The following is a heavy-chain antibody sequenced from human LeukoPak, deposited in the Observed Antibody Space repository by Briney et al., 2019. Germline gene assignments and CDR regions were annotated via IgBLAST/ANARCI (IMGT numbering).Heavy chain of an antibody. J-gene: IGHJ4*02. CDR2: ISGYNGDT. V-gene: IGHV1-18*01. CDR1: GYPFSSCG. CDR3: ARNWGAGHPINFDY. Sequence: ASVKVSCKTFGYPFSSCGINWVRQAPGQGLEWMGWISGYNGDTNYAQKFQGRDTMTTDTSTNTAYMDLRRLRSDDTAVYYCARNWGAGHPINFDYWGQGTLVTVSS. D-gene: IGHD3-16*01.